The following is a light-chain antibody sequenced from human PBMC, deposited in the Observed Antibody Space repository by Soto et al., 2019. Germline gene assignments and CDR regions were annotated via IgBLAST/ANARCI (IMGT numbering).Light chain of an antibody. CDR3: QQYHTWPIT. J-gene: IGKJ4*01. CDR2: GAS. V-gene: IGKV3-15*01. CDR1: QSVSSSY. Sequence: EIVLTQSPGTLSLSPGERATLSCRASQSVSSSYLGWYQQKPGQAPRLLISGASAGATGIPARFSGSGSGTEFTLTISSLQSEDCAIYYCQQYHTWPITFGGGTKVEIK.